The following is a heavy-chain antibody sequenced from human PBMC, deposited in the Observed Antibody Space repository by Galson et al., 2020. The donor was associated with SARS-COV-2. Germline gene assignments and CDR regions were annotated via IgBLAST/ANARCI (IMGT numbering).Heavy chain of an antibody. V-gene: IGHV1-18*01. CDR1: GYTFTSYG. J-gene: IGHJ4*02. D-gene: IGHD3-3*01. Sequence: AAVKVSCKASGYTFTSYGISWVRQAPGQGLEWMGWICAYNGNTNYAQKLQGRVNMTTDTSTSTVYMEVRSLRSDDPAVYYCARDHDFWSGPYYWGQGTLVTVSS. CDR3: ARDHDFWSGPYY. CDR2: ICAYNGNT.